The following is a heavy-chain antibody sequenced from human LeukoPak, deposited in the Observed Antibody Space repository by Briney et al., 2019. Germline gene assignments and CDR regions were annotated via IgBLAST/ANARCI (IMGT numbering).Heavy chain of an antibody. V-gene: IGHV3-30*02. J-gene: IGHJ6*02. CDR1: GFTFSSYG. D-gene: IGHD4-17*01. CDR3: AREETDYAYYYYYYGMDV. Sequence: GGSLRLSCAASGFTFSSYGMHWVRQAPGKGLEWVAFIRYDGSNKYYADSVKGRFTISRDNSKNTLYLQMNSLRAEDTAVYYCAREETDYAYYYYYYGMDVWGQGTTVTVSS. CDR2: IRYDGSNK.